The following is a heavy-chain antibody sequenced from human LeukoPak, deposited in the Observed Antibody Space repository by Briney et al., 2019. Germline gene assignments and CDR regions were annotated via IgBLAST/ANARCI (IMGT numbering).Heavy chain of an antibody. CDR2: IRYDGSNK. CDR1: GFTFSSYG. V-gene: IGHV3-30*02. J-gene: IGHJ4*02. CDR3: AKPLWFGELLSPCY. D-gene: IGHD3-10*01. Sequence: GGSLRLSCAASGFTFSSYGVHWVRQAPGKGLEWVAFIRYDGSNKYYADSVKGRFTISRDNSKNTLYLQINSLRAEDKAVYYCAKPLWFGELLSPCYWGQGTLVTVSS.